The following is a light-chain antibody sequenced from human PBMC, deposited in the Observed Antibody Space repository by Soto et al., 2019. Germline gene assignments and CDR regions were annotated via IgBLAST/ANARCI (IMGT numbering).Light chain of an antibody. CDR1: SSDSY. CDR3: CSYAGSYV. Sequence: LRQPRSFSGSPGHSFAISCPGTSSDSYVSFYQQQPFISPKVLXYDVIXXXXXXXXXXXXXXSGNTASLTISGLQVDDESDYYCCSYAGSYVFGTGTKVTVL. J-gene: IGLJ1*01. V-gene: IGLV2-11*01. CDR2: DVI.